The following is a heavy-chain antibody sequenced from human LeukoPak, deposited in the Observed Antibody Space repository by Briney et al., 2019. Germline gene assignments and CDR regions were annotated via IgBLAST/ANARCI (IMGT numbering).Heavy chain of an antibody. J-gene: IGHJ4*02. V-gene: IGHV1-46*01. CDR2: IDPSGGST. D-gene: IGHD2-2*01. CDR1: GYTFTTYY. Sequence: ASVTVSCKASGYTFTTYYMHWVRQAPGQGLEWMGIIDPSGGSTSYAQKFQGRVTMTRDTSTSTVYMELTSLRSDDTAVYYCGRYCSSTSCPIDFWGQGTLVTVSS. CDR3: GRYCSSTSCPIDF.